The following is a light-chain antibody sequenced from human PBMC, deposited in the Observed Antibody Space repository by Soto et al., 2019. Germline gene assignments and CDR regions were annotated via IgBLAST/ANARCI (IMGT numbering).Light chain of an antibody. Sequence: VVTQPPSASGTPGQRVTISCSGSSSNIGTNTANWYQQLPGTAPKLLIYSNNQRPSGVPDRFSGSKSGTSACLAISVLQSADEADYYCAAWDDSLNGYVFGTGTKLTVL. J-gene: IGLJ1*01. CDR3: AAWDDSLNGYV. V-gene: IGLV1-44*01. CDR2: SNN. CDR1: SSNIGTNT.